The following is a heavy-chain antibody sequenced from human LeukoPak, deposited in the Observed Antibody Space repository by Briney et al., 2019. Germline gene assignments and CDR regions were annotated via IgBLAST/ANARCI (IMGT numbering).Heavy chain of an antibody. D-gene: IGHD2-15*01. CDR2: IGTAGDT. CDR1: GFTFSSYD. CDR3: ATARVYYGMDV. Sequence: GGSLRLSCAASGFTFSSYDMHWVRQPTGKGLEWVSVIGTAGDTYYPGSVKGRFTISRENAKNSLYLQMNSLRAGDTAVYYCATARVYYGMDVWGQGTTVTVSS. V-gene: IGHV3-13*04. J-gene: IGHJ6*02.